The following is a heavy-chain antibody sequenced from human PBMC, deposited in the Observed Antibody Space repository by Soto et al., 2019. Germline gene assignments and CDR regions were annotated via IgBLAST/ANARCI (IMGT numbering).Heavy chain of an antibody. Sequence: SETXSLTCSVSGGSISSGYYYWCWLRQAPGKGLVCIGDIYCSGYTYYNPSHKRRLIKSINTSKNQFTLKLGSVAAADTAVYYCASSSLNDMDVWGQGTTVTVSS. J-gene: IGHJ6*02. CDR1: GGSISSGYYY. CDR2: IYCSGYT. V-gene: IGHV4-30-4*01. CDR3: ASSSLNDMDV.